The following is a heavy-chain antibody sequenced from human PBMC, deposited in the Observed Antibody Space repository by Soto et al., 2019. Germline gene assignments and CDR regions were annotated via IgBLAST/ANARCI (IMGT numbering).Heavy chain of an antibody. J-gene: IGHJ4*02. CDR2: INSDATTK. D-gene: IGHD6-19*01. CDR3: ARGPTGWYGYDY. Sequence: EVQLVESGGGLVQPGGSLRLSCVASGFTFRSSWMHWVRQAPGKGLVWVSRINSDATTKNYAESAKGRFTIARDNAETTLYLQMDSLTAEDTAVYYCARGPTGWYGYDYWGQGTLLTVSS. CDR1: GFTFRSSW. V-gene: IGHV3-74*01.